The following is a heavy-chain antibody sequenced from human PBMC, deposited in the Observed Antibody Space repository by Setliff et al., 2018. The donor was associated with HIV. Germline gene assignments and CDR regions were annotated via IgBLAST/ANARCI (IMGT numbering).Heavy chain of an antibody. CDR2: ISAYNRNV. V-gene: IGHV1-18*01. CDR1: GYTFTSYG. D-gene: IGHD6-19*01. J-gene: IGHJ3*02. Sequence: ASVKVSCKASGYTFTSYGVSWVRQAPGQGLEWMGWISAYNRNVNYSQKVQGRVTMTTDTSTSTAYMELKNLKSDDTAVYYCVRVLDPGIAVATHAFDIWGQGTMVTVSS. CDR3: VRVLDPGIAVATHAFDI.